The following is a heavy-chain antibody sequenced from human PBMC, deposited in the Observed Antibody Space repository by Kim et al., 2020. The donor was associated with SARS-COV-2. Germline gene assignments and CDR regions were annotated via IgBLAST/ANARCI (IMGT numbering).Heavy chain of an antibody. Sequence: SETLSLTCTVSGGSISSYYWSWIRQPPGKVLEWIGSVYYSGSTNYNPSLKSRVTISVDTTKNQFSLKLSSVTAADTAVYYCARAYYYYDSSGYYSGHYYYYGMDVWGQGTTVTVSS. CDR3: ARAYYYYDSSGYYSGHYYYYGMDV. CDR1: GGSISSYY. D-gene: IGHD3-22*01. V-gene: IGHV4-59*01. CDR2: VYYSGST. J-gene: IGHJ6*02.